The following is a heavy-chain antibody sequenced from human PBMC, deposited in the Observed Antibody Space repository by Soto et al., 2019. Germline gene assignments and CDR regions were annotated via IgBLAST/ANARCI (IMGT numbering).Heavy chain of an antibody. J-gene: IGHJ6*02. V-gene: IGHV3-23*01. D-gene: IGHD6-19*01. CDR3: AKDREGSGWYPKYYGMDV. Sequence: PGGSLRLSCAASGFAFSIYAMSLVRQSPGKGLEWVSAISVSGGSTYYADSVKGRFTISRDNSKNTLYLKMNSLRAEDTAVYYCAKDREGSGWYPKYYGMDVWGQGTTV. CDR2: ISVSGGST. CDR1: GFAFSIYA.